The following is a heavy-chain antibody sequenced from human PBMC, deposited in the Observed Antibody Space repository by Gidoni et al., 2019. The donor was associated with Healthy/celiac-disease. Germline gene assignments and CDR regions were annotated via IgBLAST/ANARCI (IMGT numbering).Heavy chain of an antibody. V-gene: IGHV4-34*01. Sequence: QVQLQQWGAGLLKPSETLSLTCAVYGGSFSGYYWSGIRQPPGKGLEGIGQINHSGSTNYNPSLKSRVTISVDTSKNQFSLKLSSVTAADTAVYYCARGRGSSPMIVVARKSFDYWGQGTLVTVSS. D-gene: IGHD3-22*01. CDR2: INHSGST. J-gene: IGHJ4*02. CDR3: ARGRGSSPMIVVARKSFDY. CDR1: GGSFSGYY.